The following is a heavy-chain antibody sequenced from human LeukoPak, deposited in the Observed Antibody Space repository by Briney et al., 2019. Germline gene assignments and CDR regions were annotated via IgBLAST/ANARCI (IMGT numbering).Heavy chain of an antibody. J-gene: IGHJ1*01. CDR2: INPNSGDT. CDR3: ARDWNQAYFQH. Sequence: GASVKVSCKASGYIFTDYYIHWVRQAPGQGPEWMGRINPNSGDTDSAQKFQGRVTMTRVTSITTVYMEMRRLTSDDTAVYYCARDWNQAYFQHWGQGTLVTVSS. V-gene: IGHV1-2*06. D-gene: IGHD1-1*01. CDR1: GYIFTDYY.